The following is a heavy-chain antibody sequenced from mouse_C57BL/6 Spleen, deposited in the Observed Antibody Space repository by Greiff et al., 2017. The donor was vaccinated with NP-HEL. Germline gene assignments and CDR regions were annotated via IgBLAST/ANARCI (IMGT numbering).Heavy chain of an antibody. V-gene: IGHV1-74*01. D-gene: IGHD1-1*01. Sequence: QVQLQQPGAELVKPGASVKVSCKASGYTFTSYWMHWVKQRPGQGLEWIGRIHPSDSDTNYNQKFKGKATLTVDKSSSTAYMQLSSLTSEDSAVYYCAIEVYYGSGWFAYWGQGTLVTVSA. CDR1: GYTFTSYW. CDR3: AIEVYYGSGWFAY. CDR2: IHPSDSDT. J-gene: IGHJ3*01.